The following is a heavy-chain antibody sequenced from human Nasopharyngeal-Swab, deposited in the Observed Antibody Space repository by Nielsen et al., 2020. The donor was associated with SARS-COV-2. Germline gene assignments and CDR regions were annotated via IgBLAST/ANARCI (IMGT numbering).Heavy chain of an antibody. CDR2: ISGYNGDT. D-gene: IGHD2-15*01. J-gene: IGHJ4*02. V-gene: IGHV1-18*01. CDR1: GYTFTEYG. Sequence: ASVKVSCKASGYTFTEYGITFVRQAPGQGLEWVGWISGYNGDTKYAQNLQGRVTMTTDTSTSIAYMELRGLGFDDTAVYYCARVVCADGTMSGGNCYSLYFLDYWGQGTLVTVSS. CDR3: ARVVCADGTMSGGNCYSLYFLDY.